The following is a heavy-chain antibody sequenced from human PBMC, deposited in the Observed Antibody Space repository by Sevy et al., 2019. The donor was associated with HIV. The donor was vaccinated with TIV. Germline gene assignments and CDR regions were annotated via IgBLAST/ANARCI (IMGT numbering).Heavy chain of an antibody. J-gene: IGHJ5*02. V-gene: IGHV5-51*01. D-gene: IGHD3-3*01. Sequence: GESLKISCKGSGYNFTSFWIGWVRQMPGKGLEWMRIINPGDSDTGYSPSFQGQVTISVDKSISTAYLQWSSLKASDTAMYYSARQNDLPFDPWGQGTLVTVSS. CDR1: GYNFTSFW. CDR3: ARQNDLPFDP. CDR2: INPGDSDT.